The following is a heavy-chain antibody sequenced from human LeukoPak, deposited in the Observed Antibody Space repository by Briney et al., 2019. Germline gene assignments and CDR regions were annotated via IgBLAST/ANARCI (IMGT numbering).Heavy chain of an antibody. CDR1: GFTFSSYS. CDR2: ISSSSSYI. D-gene: IGHD2-15*01. Sequence: PGGSLRLSCAASGFTFSSYSMNWVRQAPGKGLEWVSSISSSSSYIYYADSVKGRFTISRDNAMNSLYLQMNSLRAEDTAVYYCASGYCSGGSCYSRHFFDYWGQGTLVTVSS. V-gene: IGHV3-21*01. J-gene: IGHJ4*02. CDR3: ASGYCSGGSCYSRHFFDY.